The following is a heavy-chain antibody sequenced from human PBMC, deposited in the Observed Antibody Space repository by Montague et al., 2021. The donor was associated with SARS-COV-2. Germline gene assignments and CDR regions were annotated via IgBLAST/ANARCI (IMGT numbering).Heavy chain of an antibody. J-gene: IGHJ4*02. V-gene: IGHV2-70*01. CDR2: IDWTHDQ. D-gene: IGHD2/OR15-2a*01. CDR1: GLSLTTPGVS. Sequence: VKPTQTLTLTCSFSGLSLTTPGVSVGWIRQPPGRALEWLALIDWTHDQYYSRSLGTRLTISPGTSKSRVVLTLTNVDTVDTATYYCARNRLSVFDFWGQGTLVTVSS. CDR3: ARNRLSVFDF.